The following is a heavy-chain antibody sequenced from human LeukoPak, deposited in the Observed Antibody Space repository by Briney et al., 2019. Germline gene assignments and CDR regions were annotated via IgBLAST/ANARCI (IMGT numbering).Heavy chain of an antibody. J-gene: IGHJ6*03. Sequence: SETLSLTCTVSGGSISSHYWSWIRQPPGKGLEWIGYIYYSGSTNYNPSLKSRVTISVDTSKNQFSLKLSSVTAADTAVYYCARDAAAPRYYDFWSGFYYYMDVWGKGTTVTVSS. D-gene: IGHD3-3*01. CDR1: GGSISSHY. CDR2: IYYSGST. CDR3: ARDAAAPRYYDFWSGFYYYMDV. V-gene: IGHV4-59*11.